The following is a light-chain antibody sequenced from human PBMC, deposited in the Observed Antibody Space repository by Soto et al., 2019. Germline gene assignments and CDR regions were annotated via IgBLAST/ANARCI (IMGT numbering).Light chain of an antibody. CDR3: QQANSFPIT. V-gene: IGKV3-20*01. CDR2: GAS. Sequence: VLTQSPGTLSLSPGERATLSCRASQSVSSRLAWYQHKSGQAPRLLISGASRRATGIPDRFSGSGSGTDFTLTISSLQPEDFATYYCQQANSFPITFGQGTRLEIK. CDR1: QSVSSR. J-gene: IGKJ5*01.